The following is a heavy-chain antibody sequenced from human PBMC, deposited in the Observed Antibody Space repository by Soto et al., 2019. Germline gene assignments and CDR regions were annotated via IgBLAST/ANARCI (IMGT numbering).Heavy chain of an antibody. CDR2: IYYSGSA. D-gene: IGHD3-10*01. J-gene: IGHJ6*02. Sequence: SETLSLTCTVSGGSVNNICDYWSWVRQPPGKGLEWIGYIYYSGSADYNPSLGSRVTISLDTSKNQFSLKLSSVTTADTAVYYCARGVGFGYYYYHMDLWGQGTTVTVSS. CDR1: GGSVNNICDY. CDR3: ARGVGFGYYYYHMDL. V-gene: IGHV4-61*01.